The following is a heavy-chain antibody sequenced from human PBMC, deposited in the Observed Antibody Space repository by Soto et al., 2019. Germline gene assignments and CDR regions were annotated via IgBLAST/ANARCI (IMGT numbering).Heavy chain of an antibody. D-gene: IGHD6-13*01. CDR3: AKDIDGSETAAGPFDY. V-gene: IGHV3-43*02. CDR1: GFTFSSYA. CDR2: ISRDGGST. Sequence: GGSLRLSCAASGFTFSSYAMSWVRQAPGKGLEWVSAISRDGGSTYYADSVKGRFTISRDNSKNSLYLQMNSLRTEDTALYYCAKDIDGSETAAGPFDYWGQGTLVTVSS. J-gene: IGHJ4*02.